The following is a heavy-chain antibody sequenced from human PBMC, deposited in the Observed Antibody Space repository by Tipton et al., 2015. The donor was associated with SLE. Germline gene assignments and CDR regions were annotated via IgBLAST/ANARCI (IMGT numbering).Heavy chain of an antibody. J-gene: IGHJ4*02. CDR3: ARGYYDTGGHPPFDY. V-gene: IGHV1-18*01. CDR1: GYTFTDYG. CDR2: ISVYNGNT. D-gene: IGHD3-22*01. Sequence: SGPEVKKPGASVKVSCKASGYTFTDYGITWVRQAPGQGLEWMGWISVYNGNTNYAQKLQGRVTMTTDTSASTAYMELRSLRSDDTAVYYCARGYYDTGGHPPFDYWGQGTLVTASS.